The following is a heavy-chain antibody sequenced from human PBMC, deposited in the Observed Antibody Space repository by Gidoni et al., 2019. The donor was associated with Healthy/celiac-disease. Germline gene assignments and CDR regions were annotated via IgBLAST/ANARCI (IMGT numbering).Heavy chain of an antibody. V-gene: IGHV3-48*02. CDR2: VSSSSSTI. Sequence: GFTFSSDSMNWVRQAPGKGLEWVSYVSSSSSTIYYADSVKGRFTISRDNTKNSLYLKMNSLRDVDTAVYYCASDEVVVVPAAIARRDYYYGMDVWGQGTTVTVSS. CDR1: GFTFSSDS. D-gene: IGHD2-2*02. CDR3: ASDEVVVVPAAIARRDYYYGMDV. J-gene: IGHJ6*02.